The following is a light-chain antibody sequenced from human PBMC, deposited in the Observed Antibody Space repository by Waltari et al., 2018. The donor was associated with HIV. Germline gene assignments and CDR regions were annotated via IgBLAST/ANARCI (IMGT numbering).Light chain of an antibody. Sequence: QSVLTQPPSASGTPGQRVTISCSGSSSNIGSNYVYWYQQLPGTAPKLLIYRNTQRPSGVPDRFSGSKSGTSASLAISGLRSEDETNYYCAAGDDSLSGLVFGGGTKLTVL. V-gene: IGLV1-47*01. CDR2: RNT. J-gene: IGLJ3*02. CDR3: AAGDDSLSGLV. CDR1: SSNIGSNY.